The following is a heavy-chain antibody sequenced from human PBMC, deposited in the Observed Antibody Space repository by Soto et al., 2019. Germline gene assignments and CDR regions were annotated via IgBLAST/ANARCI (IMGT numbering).Heavy chain of an antibody. CDR3: ARDTESSRYND. D-gene: IGHD1-20*01. Sequence: GASVKVSCKASGYTFSTNGISWVRQAPGQGLEWVGWIRPDNGNTKSAQRLQGRVTLTTDTSASTAYMELRSLTSDDTAMYYCARDTESSRYNDWGQGTMVTVYS. CDR1: GYTFSTNG. J-gene: IGHJ1*01. V-gene: IGHV1-18*01. CDR2: IRPDNGNT.